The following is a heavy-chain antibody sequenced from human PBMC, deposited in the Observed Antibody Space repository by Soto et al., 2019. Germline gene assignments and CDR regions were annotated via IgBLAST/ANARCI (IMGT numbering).Heavy chain of an antibody. CDR2: ISSSGSTI. Sequence: QVQLVESGGGLVKPGGSLRLSCAVSGFTFSDYYMSWIRQAPGKGMEWISYISSSGSTIYYADSVKGRFTISRDNAKNSLYLQMNSLRAEDTAVYYCARDGLAVVGLLSPDYFDYWGQGTLVAVSS. V-gene: IGHV3-11*01. J-gene: IGHJ4*02. CDR3: ARDGLAVVGLLSPDYFDY. CDR1: GFTFSDYY. D-gene: IGHD2-15*01.